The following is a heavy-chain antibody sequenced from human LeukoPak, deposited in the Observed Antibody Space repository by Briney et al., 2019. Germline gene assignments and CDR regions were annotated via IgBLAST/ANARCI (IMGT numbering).Heavy chain of an antibody. CDR1: GGSLSRSDYY. V-gene: IGHV4-39*01. Sequence: SETLSLTCTVSGGSLSRSDYYWGWIRQPPGKGLEWIGSVYYSGRTYYNPSLKSQVTISVDTSKNQFSLKVSSVTAADTAVYFCAGAIGFNDSGRYYPDYWGQGTLVSVSS. CDR2: VYYSGRT. CDR3: AGAIGFNDSGRYYPDY. D-gene: IGHD3-10*01. J-gene: IGHJ4*01.